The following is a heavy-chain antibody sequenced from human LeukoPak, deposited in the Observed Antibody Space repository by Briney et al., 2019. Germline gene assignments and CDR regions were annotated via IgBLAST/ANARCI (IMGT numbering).Heavy chain of an antibody. J-gene: IGHJ4*02. V-gene: IGHV4-59*01. Sequence: PSETLSLTCTVSGGAFSSYYWSWIRQPPGKGLEWIGYIYYSGSTNYNPSLKSRVTISVDTSKNQFSLKLRSVTAADTAVYYCARVTGYVIEDYFDYWGQGTLVTVSS. CDR3: ARVTGYVIEDYFDY. CDR2: IYYSGST. CDR1: GGAFSSYY. D-gene: IGHD3-22*01.